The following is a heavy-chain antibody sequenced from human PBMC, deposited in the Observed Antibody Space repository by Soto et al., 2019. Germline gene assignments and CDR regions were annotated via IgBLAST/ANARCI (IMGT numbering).Heavy chain of an antibody. J-gene: IGHJ4*02. D-gene: IGHD3-22*01. Sequence: SEILSLTCAVSGGSISSVGYSWSWIRQPPGKGLEWIGYIYHSGSTYYHPSLKSRVTISVDRSKNQFSLKLSPVTAAATDVYYCARGAQHYYDSSGYQSWYYFDYWGQGTLVTVSS. CDR2: IYHSGST. CDR3: ARGAQHYYDSSGYQSWYYFDY. V-gene: IGHV4-30-2*01. CDR1: GGSISSVGYS.